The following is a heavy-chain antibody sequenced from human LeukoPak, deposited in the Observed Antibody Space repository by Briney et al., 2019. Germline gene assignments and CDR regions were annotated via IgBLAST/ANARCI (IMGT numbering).Heavy chain of an antibody. V-gene: IGHV1-18*01. Sequence: ASVKVSCKASGYTFTSYGISWVRQAPGQGLEWMGWISAYNGNTNYAQKLQGRVTMTTDTSTSTAYMELRSLRSDDTAVYYCARDFTVDTAVDAFDYWGQGTLVTVSS. J-gene: IGHJ4*02. CDR2: ISAYNGNT. CDR1: GYTFTSYG. D-gene: IGHD5-18*01. CDR3: ARDFTVDTAVDAFDY.